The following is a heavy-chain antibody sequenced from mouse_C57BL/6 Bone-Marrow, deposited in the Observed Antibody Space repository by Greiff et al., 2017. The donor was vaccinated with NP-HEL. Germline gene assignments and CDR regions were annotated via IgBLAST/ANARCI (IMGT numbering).Heavy chain of an antibody. D-gene: IGHD1-1*02. CDR1: GFTFSSYA. V-gene: IGHV5-9-1*02. J-gene: IGHJ1*03. CDR3: TRDMGYWYFDV. CDR2: ISSGGDYI. Sequence: DVMLVESGEGLVKPGGSLKLSCAASGFTFSSYAMSWVRQTPEKRLEWIAYISSGGDYIYYADTVKGRFTISRDNARNTLYLQMSSLKSEDTAMYYCTRDMGYWYFDVWGTGTTVTVSS.